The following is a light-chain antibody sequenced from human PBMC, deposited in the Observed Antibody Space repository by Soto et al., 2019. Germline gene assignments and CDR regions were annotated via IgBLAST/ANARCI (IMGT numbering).Light chain of an antibody. CDR2: GAS. Sequence: DIVLTQSPGTLSLSPGERATLSCRASQSVSSNYLAWYQQKPGQAPRLLIYGASTRATGVPDRFSGSGSGTDFTLTISRLEPEDFAVYHCLQYGSLSWTFGQGTKVEIK. CDR1: QSVSSNY. J-gene: IGKJ1*01. V-gene: IGKV3-20*01. CDR3: LQYGSLSWT.